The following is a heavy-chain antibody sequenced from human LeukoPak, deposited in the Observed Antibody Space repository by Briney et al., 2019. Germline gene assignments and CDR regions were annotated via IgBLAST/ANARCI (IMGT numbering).Heavy chain of an antibody. V-gene: IGHV3-30*18. J-gene: IGHJ3*02. D-gene: IGHD2-21*02. Sequence: GGSLRLSCAASGFTFSSYGMHWVRQAPGKGLEWVAVISYDGSNKYCADSVKGRFTISRDNSKNTLYLQMNSLRAEDTAVYYCAKDRGGDGTDAFDIWGQGTMVTVSS. CDR1: GFTFSSYG. CDR3: AKDRGGDGTDAFDI. CDR2: ISYDGSNK.